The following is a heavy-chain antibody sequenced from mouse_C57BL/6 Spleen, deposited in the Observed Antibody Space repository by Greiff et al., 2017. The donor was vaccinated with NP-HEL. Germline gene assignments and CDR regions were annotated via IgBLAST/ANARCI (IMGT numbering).Heavy chain of an antibody. V-gene: IGHV1-82*01. D-gene: IGHD4-1*02. Sequence: VQLQESGPELVMPGASVKISCKASGYAFSSSWMNWVKQRPGQGLEWIGRIYPGDGDTNYNGKFKGKATLTADKSSSTAYMQLSSLTSENSALSLCARSATGKKDFDYWGQGTTLTVSA. CDR3: ARSATGKKDFDY. CDR1: GYAFSSSW. J-gene: IGHJ2*01. CDR2: IYPGDGDT.